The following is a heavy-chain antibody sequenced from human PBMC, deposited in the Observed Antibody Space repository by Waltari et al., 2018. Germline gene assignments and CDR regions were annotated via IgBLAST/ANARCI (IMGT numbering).Heavy chain of an antibody. D-gene: IGHD3-22*01. J-gene: IGHJ4*02. CDR2: IKQDGSEK. Sequence: EVQLVESGGGLVQPGGSLRLSCAASGFTFSSYWMSWVRQAPGKGLEWVANIKQDGSEKYYVDSVKGRFTISRDNAKNTLYLQMNSLRAEDTAVYYCAKPPPPDYYDSSGYGDYWGQGTLVTVSS. V-gene: IGHV3-7*03. CDR3: AKPPPPDYYDSSGYGDY. CDR1: GFTFSSYW.